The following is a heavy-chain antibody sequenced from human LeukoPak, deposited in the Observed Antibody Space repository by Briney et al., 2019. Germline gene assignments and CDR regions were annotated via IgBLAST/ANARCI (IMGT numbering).Heavy chain of an antibody. CDR2: IYYRGST. CDR1: GGSIRSSSYY. J-gene: IGHJ4*02. CDR3: ARHCSSTSCPWGYYFDY. D-gene: IGHD2-2*01. V-gene: IGHV4-39*01. Sequence: PPETLSLTCTVPGGSIRSSSYYSGWIRQPPRKRLEWIVSIYYRGSTYYNPSLKSRVTITVDTSKNQFSLKLSPVTAADTAVYYCARHCSSTSCPWGYYFDYWGQGTLVTVSS.